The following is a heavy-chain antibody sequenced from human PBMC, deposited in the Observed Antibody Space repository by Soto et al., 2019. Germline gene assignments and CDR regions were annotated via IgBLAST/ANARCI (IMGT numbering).Heavy chain of an antibody. J-gene: IGHJ4*02. D-gene: IGHD3-16*02. Sequence: QVQLQESGPGLVKPSQTLSLTCTVSGGSISSGGYYWSWIRQHPGKGLEWIGYIYYSGSTYYNPSLKSRVTISVDTSKNQFSLKLSSVTAADTAVYYCASLMITFGGVIDPYFDYWGQGTLVTVSS. CDR3: ASLMITFGGVIDPYFDY. V-gene: IGHV4-31*03. CDR2: IYYSGST. CDR1: GGSISSGGYY.